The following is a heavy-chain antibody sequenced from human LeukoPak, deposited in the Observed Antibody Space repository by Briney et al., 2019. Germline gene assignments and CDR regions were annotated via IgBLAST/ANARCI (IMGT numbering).Heavy chain of an antibody. J-gene: IGHJ5*02. CDR1: GGTFSSYA. D-gene: IGHD4-17*01. CDR3: ARDVHGDYGSGWFDP. CDR2: IIPIFGTA. Sequence: SVKVSCKASGGTFSSYAISWVRQAPGQGLEWMGRIIPIFGTANYAQKFQGRVTITTDESTSTAYMELSSLRSEDTAVYYCARDVHGDYGSGWFDPWGRGTLVSVSS. V-gene: IGHV1-69*05.